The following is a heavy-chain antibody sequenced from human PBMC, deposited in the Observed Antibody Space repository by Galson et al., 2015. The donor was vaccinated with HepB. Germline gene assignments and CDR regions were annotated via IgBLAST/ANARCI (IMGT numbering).Heavy chain of an antibody. CDR1: GLTFSSYS. CDR2: ISSSSSYI. CDR3: ARDQTYHYDSSGYNGAFDI. V-gene: IGHV3-21*01. D-gene: IGHD3-22*01. Sequence: SLRLSCAASGLTFSSYSMNWVRQAPGKGLEWVSSISSSSSYIYYADSVKGRFTISRDNAKNSLYLQMNSLRAEDTAVYYCARDQTYHYDSSGYNGAFDIWGRGTMVTVSS. J-gene: IGHJ3*02.